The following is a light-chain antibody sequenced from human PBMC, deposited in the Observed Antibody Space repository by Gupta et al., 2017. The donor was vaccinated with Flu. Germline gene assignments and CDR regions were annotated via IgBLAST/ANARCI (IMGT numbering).Light chain of an antibody. Sequence: QSVLTQPPSASGTPGQRVTISCSGSSFNIGSNYVYWYQHLPGTAPKLLIYTNNQRPSGVPDRFSGSKSGTSASLAISGLRSEDEADYYCAAWDDSLSGWVFGGGTKLTVL. CDR3: AAWDDSLSGWV. J-gene: IGLJ3*02. V-gene: IGLV1-47*01. CDR1: SFNIGSNY. CDR2: TNN.